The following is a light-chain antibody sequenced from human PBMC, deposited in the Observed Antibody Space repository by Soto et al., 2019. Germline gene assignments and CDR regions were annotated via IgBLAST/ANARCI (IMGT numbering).Light chain of an antibody. CDR3: QQFNTSPWT. V-gene: IGKV1-8*01. J-gene: IGKJ1*01. Sequence: AIRMTQSPSSLSASPGDRVTITCRASQGISSYLAWYQQKPGKAPKLLIYAASTLQSGVPSRFSGSGSGTEFTLTISSLQPDDFATYYCQQFNTSPWTFGQGTKVDIK. CDR1: QGISSY. CDR2: AAS.